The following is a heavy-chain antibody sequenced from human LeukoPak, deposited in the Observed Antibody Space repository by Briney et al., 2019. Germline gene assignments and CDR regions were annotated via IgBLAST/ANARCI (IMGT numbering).Heavy chain of an antibody. D-gene: IGHD3-16*01. CDR1: GGSFSGYY. V-gene: IGHV4-34*01. CDR3: ARHDDGSKADDY. J-gene: IGHJ4*02. CDR2: INHSGST. Sequence: PSETLPLTCAVYGGSFSGYYWSWIRQPPGKGLEWIGEINHSGSTNYNPSLKSRVTISVDTSKNQFSLKLSSVTAADTAVYYCARHDDGSKADDYWGQGTLVTVSS.